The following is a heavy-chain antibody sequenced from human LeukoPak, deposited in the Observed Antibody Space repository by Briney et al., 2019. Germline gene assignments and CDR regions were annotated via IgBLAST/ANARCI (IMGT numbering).Heavy chain of an antibody. CDR1: GFSFDDYA. V-gene: IGHV3-9*01. CDR2: ISWNSGSI. J-gene: IGHJ4*02. Sequence: GRSLRLSCAASGFSFDDYAMHWVRQAPGNGLEWVSGISWNSGSIGYADSVKGRFTISRDNAKNSMYLQMNSLRAEDTALYYCAKAYYGYSGYDPSYYFDYWGQGTLVTVSS. CDR3: AKAYYGYSGYDPSYYFDY. D-gene: IGHD5-12*01.